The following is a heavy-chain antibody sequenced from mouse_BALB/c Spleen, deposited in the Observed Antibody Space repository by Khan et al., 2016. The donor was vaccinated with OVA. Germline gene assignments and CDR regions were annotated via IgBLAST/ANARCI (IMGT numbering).Heavy chain of an antibody. CDR3: ARRAYYYDSEGFAY. D-gene: IGHD1-1*01. Sequence: EVELVESGGDLVKPEGSLKLSCAASGFTFSTYGMSWVHQTPDKRLEWVATISSGGSYTYYPDSVQGRFTISRDNAKNTLYLQMSSLKSEDTAMFYCARRAYYYDSEGFAYWGQGTLVTVSA. J-gene: IGHJ3*01. CDR1: GFTFSTYG. V-gene: IGHV5-6*01. CDR2: ISSGGSYT.